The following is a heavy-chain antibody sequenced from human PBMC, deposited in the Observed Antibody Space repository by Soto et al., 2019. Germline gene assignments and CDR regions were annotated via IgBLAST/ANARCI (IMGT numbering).Heavy chain of an antibody. D-gene: IGHD6-6*01. Sequence: GGSLRLSCAASGFTFSSYSMNWVRQAPGKGLEWVSSISSSSSYIYYADSVKGRFTISRDNAKNSLYLQMNSLRAEDTAVYYCARDSSSSFAFDIWGQGTMVTVSS. V-gene: IGHV3-21*01. J-gene: IGHJ3*02. CDR1: GFTFSSYS. CDR2: ISSSSSYI. CDR3: ARDSSSSFAFDI.